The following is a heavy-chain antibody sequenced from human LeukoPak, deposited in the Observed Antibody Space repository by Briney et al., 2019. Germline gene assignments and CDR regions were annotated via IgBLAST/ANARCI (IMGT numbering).Heavy chain of an antibody. CDR3: AKDHYYDSSGYYYWLDYFDY. J-gene: IGHJ4*02. CDR2: ISYDGSNK. Sequence: GRSLRLSCAASGFTFSSYGMHWVRQAPGKGLEWVAVISYDGSNKYYADSVKGRFTISRDNSKNTLYLQMNSLRAEDTAVYYCAKDHYYDSSGYYYWLDYFDYWGQGTLVTVSS. CDR1: GFTFSSYG. V-gene: IGHV3-30*18. D-gene: IGHD3-22*01.